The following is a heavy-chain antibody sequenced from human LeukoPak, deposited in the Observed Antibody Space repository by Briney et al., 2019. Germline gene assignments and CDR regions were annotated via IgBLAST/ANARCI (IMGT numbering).Heavy chain of an antibody. V-gene: IGHV3-20*04. CDR3: ARDLEWYSSSSLGAFDI. D-gene: IGHD6-13*01. J-gene: IGHJ3*02. Sequence: GSLRLSCAASGFTFDDYGMSWVRQAPGKGLEWASGINWNGGSTGYADSVKGRFTISRDNAKNSLYLQMNSLRAEDTALYYCARDLEWYSSSSLGAFDIWGQGTMVTVSS. CDR1: GFTFDDYG. CDR2: INWNGGST.